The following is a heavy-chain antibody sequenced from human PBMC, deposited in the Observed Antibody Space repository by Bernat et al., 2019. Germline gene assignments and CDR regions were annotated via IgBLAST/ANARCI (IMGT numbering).Heavy chain of an antibody. V-gene: IGHV3-30-3*01. Sequence: QVQLVESGGGVVQPGRSLRLSCAASGFTFSSYAMHWVRQAPGKGLEWVAVISYDGSNKYYADSVKGRFTISRDNSKNTLYLQMNSLRAEDTAVYYCAGDPGPATRRYFDYWGQGTLVTVSS. D-gene: IGHD2-15*01. CDR1: GFTFSSYA. J-gene: IGHJ4*02. CDR3: AGDPGPATRRYFDY. CDR2: ISYDGSNK.